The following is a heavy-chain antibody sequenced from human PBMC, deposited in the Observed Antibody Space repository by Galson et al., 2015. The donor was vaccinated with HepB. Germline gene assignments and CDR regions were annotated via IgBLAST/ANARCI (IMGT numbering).Heavy chain of an antibody. D-gene: IGHD1-26*01. V-gene: IGHV3-23*01. CDR3: ARRYSGYFDL. CDR1: GFTFSTYT. CDR2: IISAGNT. J-gene: IGHJ4*02. Sequence: SLRLSCAASGFTFSTYTMSWVRQAPGKGLEWVSAIISAGNTYYIDSVKGRFTISRDNSKNTLYLQMNSLRVEDTAVYFCARRYSGYFDLWGRGMLVTVSS.